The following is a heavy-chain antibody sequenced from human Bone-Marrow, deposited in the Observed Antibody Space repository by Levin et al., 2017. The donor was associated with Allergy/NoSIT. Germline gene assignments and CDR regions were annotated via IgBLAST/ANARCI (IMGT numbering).Heavy chain of an antibody. Sequence: SGPTLVKPTETLTLTCTVSGFSLSHARMGVSWIRQPPGKALEWLAHIFSNDEKSYSTSLKSRLTISKDTSKSQVVLTMTNMDPVDTATYYCARIRVMLAVAGLLDAYYYYGMDVWGQGTTVTVSS. CDR2: IFSNDEK. D-gene: IGHD6-19*01. V-gene: IGHV2-26*01. J-gene: IGHJ6*02. CDR3: ARIRVMLAVAGLLDAYYYYGMDV. CDR1: GFSLSHARMG.